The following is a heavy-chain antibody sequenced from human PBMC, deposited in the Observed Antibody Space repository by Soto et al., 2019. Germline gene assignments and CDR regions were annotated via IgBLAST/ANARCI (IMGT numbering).Heavy chain of an antibody. J-gene: IGHJ4*02. V-gene: IGHV3-23*01. CDR3: AKARSGNYLYHFDY. Sequence: EVQLLESGGSLVQPGGSLRLSCAASGFIFSNYAMNWVRQAPGKGLEWVSGISGSGINTYYADSVKGRFTISRDKSKNTLYLQMSGLKAEDTAVYYCAKARSGNYLYHFDYWGQATLVTVSS. CDR2: ISGSGINT. D-gene: IGHD3-3*01. CDR1: GFIFSNYA.